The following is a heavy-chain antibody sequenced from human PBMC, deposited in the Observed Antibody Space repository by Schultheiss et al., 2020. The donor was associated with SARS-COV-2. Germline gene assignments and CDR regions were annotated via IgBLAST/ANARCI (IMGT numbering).Heavy chain of an antibody. V-gene: IGHV4-59*01. CDR2: IYYSGST. D-gene: IGHD6-13*01. Sequence: SQTLSLTCTVSGGSISSYYWSWIRQPPGKGLEWIGNIYYSGSTKYNPSLKSRVTISVDTSKNQFSLKLSSVTAADTAVYYCARVAIAAAGTWSWFDPWGQGTLVTVAS. CDR1: GGSISSYY. CDR3: ARVAIAAAGTWSWFDP. J-gene: IGHJ5*02.